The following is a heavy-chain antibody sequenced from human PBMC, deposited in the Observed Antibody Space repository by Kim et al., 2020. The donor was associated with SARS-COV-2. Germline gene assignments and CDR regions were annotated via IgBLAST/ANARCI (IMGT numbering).Heavy chain of an antibody. D-gene: IGHD1-1*01. Sequence: GGTTEYAASVKGRFTISRDDSKSIAYLQMNSLKTEDTAVYYCTRETGKGPWGQGTLVTVSS. V-gene: IGHV3-49*02. CDR2: GGTT. J-gene: IGHJ5*02. CDR3: TRETGKGP.